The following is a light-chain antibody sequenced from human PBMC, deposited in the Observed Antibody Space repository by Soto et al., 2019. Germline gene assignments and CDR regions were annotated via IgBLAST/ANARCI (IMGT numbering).Light chain of an antibody. CDR2: KAS. CDR1: QTISSL. CDR3: QHYDSYSEA. V-gene: IGKV1-5*03. J-gene: IGKJ1*01. Sequence: DIPMTESPSTLSGSVGDRVTIPCRASQTISSLLAWYQQKPGKAPKLLIYKASTLKSGVPSRFSGSGSGTEFTLTISSLQPDDFATYYCQHYDSYSEAFGQGTKVDI.